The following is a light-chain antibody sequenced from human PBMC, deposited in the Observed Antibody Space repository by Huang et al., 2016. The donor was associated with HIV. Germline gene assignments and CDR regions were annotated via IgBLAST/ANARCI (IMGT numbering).Light chain of an antibody. CDR1: QTLLYSSYNKNY. J-gene: IGKJ4*01. CDR3: QQYYNTPVT. Sequence: DIVMTQSPDPLAVSLGERATMSCKSSQTLLYSSYNKNYLAWYQQRPGQPPRLLISWASTRESGVPDRFSGSGSGTDFTLTIRSLQAEDVAVYYCQQYYNTPVTFGGGTKVEIK. V-gene: IGKV4-1*01. CDR2: WAS.